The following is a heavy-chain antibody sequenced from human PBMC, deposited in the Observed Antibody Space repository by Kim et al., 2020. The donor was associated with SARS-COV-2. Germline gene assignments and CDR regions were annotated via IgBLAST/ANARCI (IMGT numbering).Heavy chain of an antibody. J-gene: IGHJ6*02. CDR3: ARGSQQRYDILTGYSLPFYYYYGVDV. Sequence: SVKVSCKASGGTFSSYAISWVRQAPGQGLEWMGGIIPIFGTANYAQKFQGRVTITADESTSTAYMELSSLRSEDTAVYYCARGSQQRYDILTGYSLPFYYYYGVDVWGQGTTVTVSS. CDR1: GGTFSSYA. D-gene: IGHD3-9*01. V-gene: IGHV1-69*13. CDR2: IIPIFGTA.